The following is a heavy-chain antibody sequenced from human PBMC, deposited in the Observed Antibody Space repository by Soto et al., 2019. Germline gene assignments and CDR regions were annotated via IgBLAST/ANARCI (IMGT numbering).Heavy chain of an antibody. J-gene: IGHJ6*02. CDR1: GFTFSSYG. Sequence: GGSLRLSCAASGFTFSSYGMHWVRQAPGKGLEWVAVISYDGSNKYYADSVKGRFTISRDNSKNTLYLQMNSLRAEDTAVYYCAKDSNQDYKRTALSEYYYYYGMHVWGQGTTVTVSS. D-gene: IGHD4-4*01. CDR3: AKDSNQDYKRTALSEYYYYYGMHV. V-gene: IGHV3-30*18. CDR2: ISYDGSNK.